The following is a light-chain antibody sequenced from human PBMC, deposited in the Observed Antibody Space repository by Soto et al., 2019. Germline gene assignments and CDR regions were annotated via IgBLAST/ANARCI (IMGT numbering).Light chain of an antibody. J-gene: IGLJ1*01. CDR2: EVS. CDR1: SSDIGGYKY. V-gene: IGLV2-14*01. CDR3: GSYTSSSTRV. Sequence: QSALTQPASVSGSPGQSITISCTGTSSDIGGYKYVSWYQQHPGKAPKLMIYEVSNWPSGVSNRFSGSKSANTASLTISGLQAEDEADYYCGSYTSSSTRVFGTGTKLTVL.